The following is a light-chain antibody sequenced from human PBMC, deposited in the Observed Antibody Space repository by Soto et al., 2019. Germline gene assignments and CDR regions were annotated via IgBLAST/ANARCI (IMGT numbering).Light chain of an antibody. CDR1: KSVSSN. CDR2: GAS. CDR3: QQYKNWPPLT. V-gene: IGKV3-15*01. Sequence: EIVMTQSPATLAVSPGERATLSCRASKSVSSNLTWYEQKPGQAPRLLIYGASTRATAIPARFSGRGSGTEFTHTISSVPSEDFAVYYCQQYKNWPPLTFGGGTKVEIQ. J-gene: IGKJ4*01.